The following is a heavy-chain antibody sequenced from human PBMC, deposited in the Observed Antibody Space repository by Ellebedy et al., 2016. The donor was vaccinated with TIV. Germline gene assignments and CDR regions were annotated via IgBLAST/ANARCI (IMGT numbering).Heavy chain of an antibody. D-gene: IGHD2/OR15-2a*01. CDR1: GFNHRTYA. V-gene: IGHV3-30*04. J-gene: IGHJ3*02. CDR2: ITYDGSNK. CDR3: ARENSALDI. Sequence: GGSLRLSXVASGFNHRTYAMHWVRQAPGKGLEWVAVITYDGSNKYYADSVKGRFTISRDNFMNTLYLQMNSLRVEDTAMYYCARENSALDIWGQGTMVTVSS.